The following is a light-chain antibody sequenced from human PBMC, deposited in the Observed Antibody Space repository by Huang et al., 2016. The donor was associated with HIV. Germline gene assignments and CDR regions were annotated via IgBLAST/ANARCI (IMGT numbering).Light chain of an antibody. CDR1: QAIGTY. V-gene: IGKV1-39*01. CDR2: GVS. Sequence: IQLTQSPTSLSASVGDRVTIACRASQAIGTYLNWFQQKPGRAPRLLISGVSSLHTGTPSRFSGSGSGTEFTLILRGLQFDDFATYFCQQSYSALITFGQGTRLEIK. CDR3: QQSYSALIT. J-gene: IGKJ5*01.